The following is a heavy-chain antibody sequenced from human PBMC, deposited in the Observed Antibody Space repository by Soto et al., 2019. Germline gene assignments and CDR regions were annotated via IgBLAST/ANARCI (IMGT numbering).Heavy chain of an antibody. CDR1: GYTFTGYY. D-gene: IGHD6-19*01. CDR2: INPNSGGT. V-gene: IGHV1-2*04. Sequence: ASVKVSCKASGYTFTGYYMHWVRQAPGQGLEWMGWINPNSGGTNYAQKFQGWVTMTRDTSISTAYMELSRLRSDDTAVYYCARVWDSSGGPGAFDIWGQGTMVTVSS. J-gene: IGHJ3*02. CDR3: ARVWDSSGGPGAFDI.